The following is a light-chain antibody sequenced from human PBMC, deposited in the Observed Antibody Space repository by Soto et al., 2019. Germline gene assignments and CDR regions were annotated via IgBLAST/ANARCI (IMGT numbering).Light chain of an antibody. CDR1: SSDVGGYNY. CDR2: DVS. V-gene: IGLV2-14*01. J-gene: IGLJ2*01. CDR3: SSYTSSSTQV. Sequence: QSALTQPASVSGSPGQSITISCTGTSSDVGGYNYVSWYQQHPGTAPKLMIYDVSNRRSGVSNRFSGSKSGNTASLTISGLQAEDEADYYCSSYTSSSTQVFGGGTQLTVL.